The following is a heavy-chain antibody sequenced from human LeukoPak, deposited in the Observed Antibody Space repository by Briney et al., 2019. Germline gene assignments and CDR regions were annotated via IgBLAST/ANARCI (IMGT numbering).Heavy chain of an antibody. CDR3: AKDGGSDPDSFDI. CDR1: GFTVSSNS. V-gene: IGHV3-30*04. Sequence: GGSLRLSCTVSGFTVSSNSMSWVRQAPGKGLEWVAVISYDGSNKYYADSVKGRFTISRDNSKNTLYLQMNSLRAEDTAVYYCAKDGGSDPDSFDIWGQGTMVTVSS. J-gene: IGHJ3*02. CDR2: ISYDGSNK. D-gene: IGHD2-15*01.